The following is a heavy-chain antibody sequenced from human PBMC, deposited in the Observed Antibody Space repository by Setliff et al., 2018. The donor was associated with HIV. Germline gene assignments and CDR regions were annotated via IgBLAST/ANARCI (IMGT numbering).Heavy chain of an antibody. D-gene: IGHD5-12*01. CDR1: GDSISNDH. J-gene: IGHJ4*02. Sequence: LSLTCSVSGDSISNDHWNWIRQPPGKGLEWIGYISSSGSINYNPSLKSRVTISVDTSKNQFSLKLTSVTAADTAFYFCARMAGDSGYPFDNWGQGTLVTVSS. CDR3: ARMAGDSGYPFDN. V-gene: IGHV4-4*09. CDR2: ISSSGSI.